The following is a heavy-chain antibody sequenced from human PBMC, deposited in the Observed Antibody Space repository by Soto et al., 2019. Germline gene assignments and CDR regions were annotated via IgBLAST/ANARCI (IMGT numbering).Heavy chain of an antibody. CDR3: ARGPLVVLNYFES. J-gene: IGHJ4*02. V-gene: IGHV1-69*02. CDR2: IFPLTDIP. Sequence: QVQLVQSGTEVKKPGSSVKVSCKASGGTFRNYPINWVRQAPGQGLEWMGSIFPLTDIPDSAQNFQARLTISAYKSTSTAYIEFSRLTSDATAMYFCARGPLVVLNYFESWGQGTLVTVSS. CDR1: GGTFRNYP.